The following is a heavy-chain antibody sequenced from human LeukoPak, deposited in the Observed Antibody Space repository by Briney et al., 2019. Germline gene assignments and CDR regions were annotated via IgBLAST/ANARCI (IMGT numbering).Heavy chain of an antibody. Sequence: PGGSLRLSCAASGFTFSSYSMNWVRQAPGKGLECVSYISSSSSTIYYADSVKGRFTISRDNAKNSLYLQMTSLRAEDTAVYYCARSYCSSTSCRPHFDYWGQGTLVTVSS. D-gene: IGHD2-2*01. CDR1: GFTFSSYS. J-gene: IGHJ4*02. V-gene: IGHV3-48*01. CDR2: ISSSSSTI. CDR3: ARSYCSSTSCRPHFDY.